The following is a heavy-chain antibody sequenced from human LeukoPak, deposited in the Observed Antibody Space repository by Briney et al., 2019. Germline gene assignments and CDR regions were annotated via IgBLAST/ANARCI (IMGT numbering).Heavy chain of an antibody. Sequence: ASVKVSCKASGGTFSSYAISWVRQAPGQGLEWMGGIIPIFGTANYAQKFLGRVTITADESTSTAYMELSSLRSEDTAVYYCARSVKMVRGFDYWGQGTLVTVSS. D-gene: IGHD3-10*01. CDR1: GGTFSSYA. CDR2: IIPIFGTA. CDR3: ARSVKMVRGFDY. J-gene: IGHJ4*02. V-gene: IGHV1-69*13.